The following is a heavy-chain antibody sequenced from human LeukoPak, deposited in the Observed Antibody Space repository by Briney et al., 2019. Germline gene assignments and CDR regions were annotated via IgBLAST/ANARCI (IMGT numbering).Heavy chain of an antibody. V-gene: IGHV4-34*01. Sequence: SETLSLTCAVYDGSFSGYYWSWIRQPPGKGLEWIGETNQSGSTNYNPSLKSRVTISVDTSKKQVSLKLSSVTAADTAVYYCARGSFYYDTSVDYWGPGTLGTVSS. CDR1: DGSFSGYY. D-gene: IGHD3-22*01. J-gene: IGHJ4*02. CDR3: ARGSFYYDTSVDY. CDR2: TNQSGST.